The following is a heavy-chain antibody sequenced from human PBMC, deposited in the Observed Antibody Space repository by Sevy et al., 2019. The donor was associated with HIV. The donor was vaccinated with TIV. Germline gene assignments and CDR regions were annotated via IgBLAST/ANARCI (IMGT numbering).Heavy chain of an antibody. J-gene: IGHJ4*02. CDR3: SGENAWGRGYS. CDR2: IYYNGNT. D-gene: IGHD1-26*01. V-gene: IGHV4-59*08. Sequence: SETLSLTCAVSGGSMTSLYWGWIRQPPGKGLEWIANIYYNGNTNYNPARKSRVTISLDTSKYQFSLRLSSVTAADTAIYCCSGENAWGRGYSWGQGTLVTVSS. CDR1: GGSMTSLY.